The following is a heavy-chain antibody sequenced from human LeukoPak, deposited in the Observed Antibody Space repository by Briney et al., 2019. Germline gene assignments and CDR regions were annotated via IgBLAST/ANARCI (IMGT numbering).Heavy chain of an antibody. V-gene: IGHV4-34*01. Sequence: PSETLSLTCAVYGGSFSAYYWSWIRQPPGKGLEWIGEINHSGSTNYNPSLKSRVTISVDTSKNQFSLKLNSVTAADTAVYYCASGVREWLSYYWGQGTLVTVSS. CDR2: INHSGST. CDR3: ASGVREWLSYY. D-gene: IGHD3-3*01. CDR1: GGSFSAYY. J-gene: IGHJ4*02.